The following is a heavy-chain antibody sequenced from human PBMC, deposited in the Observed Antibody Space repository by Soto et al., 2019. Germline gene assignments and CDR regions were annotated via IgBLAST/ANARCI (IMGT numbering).Heavy chain of an antibody. V-gene: IGHV1-18*01. CDR1: GYTFTSYG. CDR3: PRSRIVVVPAAIRSGDWFDH. CDR2: ISAYNGNT. J-gene: IGHJ5*02. D-gene: IGHD2-2*02. Sequence: QVQLVQSGAEVKKPGASVKVSCKASGYTFTSYGISWVRQAPGQELEWMGWISAYNGNTNYAQKLQGRVTMTTDTSTRTAYMELRSLRSDDTAVYYCPRSRIVVVPAAIRSGDWFDHWGQGTLVTVSS.